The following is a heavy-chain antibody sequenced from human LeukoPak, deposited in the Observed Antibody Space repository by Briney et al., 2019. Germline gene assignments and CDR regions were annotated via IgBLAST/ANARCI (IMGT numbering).Heavy chain of an antibody. D-gene: IGHD3/OR15-3a*01. CDR1: GGSISTYY. Sequence: SETLSLTCTVSGGSISTYYWSWIRQPPGKGLEWIGYIYYSGSTSYNPSLKSRVTISVDTSKNQFSLKLSSATAADTAVYYCARGIGLFTHFDYWGQGTLVTVSS. V-gene: IGHV4-59*01. CDR3: ARGIGLFTHFDY. CDR2: IYYSGST. J-gene: IGHJ4*02.